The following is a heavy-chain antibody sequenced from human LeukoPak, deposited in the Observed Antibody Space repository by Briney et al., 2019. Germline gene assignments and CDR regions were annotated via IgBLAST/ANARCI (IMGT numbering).Heavy chain of an antibody. D-gene: IGHD3-10*01. CDR2: IRYNGNNQ. Sequence: GGSLRLSCAASGFTFNNYGMHWVRQAPGKGLGWVAFIRYNGNNQYYADSVKGRFTISRDNSKNTLYLQMNSLKGDDTAVYYCAKDSAFYYIDVWGKGTAVIISS. V-gene: IGHV3-30*02. CDR3: AKDSAFYYIDV. CDR1: GFTFNNYG. J-gene: IGHJ6*03.